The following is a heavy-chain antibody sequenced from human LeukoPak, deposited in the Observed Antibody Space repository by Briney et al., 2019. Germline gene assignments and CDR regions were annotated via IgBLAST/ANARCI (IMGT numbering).Heavy chain of an antibody. CDR1: GFTFDDYA. D-gene: IGHD5-12*01. V-gene: IGHV3-43D*03. Sequence: GGSLRLSCAASGFTFDDYAMHWVRQAPGKGLEWVSLISWDGGSTYYADSVKGRFTISRDNAKNSLYLQMNSLRAEDTALYYCARDGSMVATFFDYWGQGTLVTVSS. CDR3: ARDGSMVATFFDY. CDR2: ISWDGGST. J-gene: IGHJ4*02.